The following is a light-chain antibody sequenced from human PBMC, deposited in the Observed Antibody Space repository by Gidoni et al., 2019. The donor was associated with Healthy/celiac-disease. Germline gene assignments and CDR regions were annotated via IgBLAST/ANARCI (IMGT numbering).Light chain of an antibody. J-gene: IGKJ4*01. CDR3: QQYNNWRLT. Sequence: IVMTQSPATLSVSPGERATLPCRASQSVSSNLAWYQQKPGQAPRLLIYGASTRATGIPARFSGSGSGTEFTLTISSLQSEDFAVYYCQQYNNWRLTFGGGTKVEI. V-gene: IGKV3-15*01. CDR2: GAS. CDR1: QSVSSN.